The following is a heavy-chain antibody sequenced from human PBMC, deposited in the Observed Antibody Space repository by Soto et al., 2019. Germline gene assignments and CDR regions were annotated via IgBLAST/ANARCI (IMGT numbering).Heavy chain of an antibody. CDR1: GVPFSTYA. D-gene: IGHD6-19*01. V-gene: IGHV1-69*01. J-gene: IGHJ4*02. Sequence: QVQLVQSGAEVKKPGSSVKVSCKASGVPFSTYAMSWVRQAPGHGLEWMGGIIPIFGTANYAQKFQARVTITADESTSTVYMELSGLKSEDTAMYYCARGSHSPGIAVAGYYYWGQGTLVTVSS. CDR3: ARGSHSPGIAVAGYYY. CDR2: IIPIFGTA.